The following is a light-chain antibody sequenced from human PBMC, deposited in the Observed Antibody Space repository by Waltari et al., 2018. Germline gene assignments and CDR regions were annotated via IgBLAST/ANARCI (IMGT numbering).Light chain of an antibody. V-gene: IGLV1-44*01. Sequence: QSVLTQPPSASGTPGQGVTISCSGSSSNIGSNTVNWYQQFPGTAPKLLIHSNNQRPSGVPYRFSGSKSGTSASLAFSGLQSEDEADYYFAAWDDSLNGPGYVFGTGTKVTVL. CDR1: SSNIGSNT. J-gene: IGLJ1*01. CDR3: AAWDDSLNGPGYV. CDR2: SNN.